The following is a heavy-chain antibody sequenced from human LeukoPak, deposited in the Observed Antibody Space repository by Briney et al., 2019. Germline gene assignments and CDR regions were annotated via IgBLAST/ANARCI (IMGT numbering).Heavy chain of an antibody. CDR3: ARGIAPMYNWNYDRYDYYYYMDV. D-gene: IGHD1-7*01. CDR2: IYTSGST. J-gene: IGHJ6*03. Sequence: SQTLSLTCTVSGGSISSGSYYWSWIRQPAGKGLEWIGRIYTSGSTNYNPSLKSRVTISVDTSKNQFSLKLSSVTAADTAVYYCARGIAPMYNWNYDRYDYYYYMDVWGKGTTVTVSS. V-gene: IGHV4-61*02. CDR1: GGSISSGSYY.